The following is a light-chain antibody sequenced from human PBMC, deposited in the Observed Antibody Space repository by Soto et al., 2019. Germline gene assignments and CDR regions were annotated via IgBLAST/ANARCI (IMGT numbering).Light chain of an antibody. V-gene: IGKV1-5*01. J-gene: IGKJ1*01. CDR2: DAS. Sequence: DIQMTQSPSTLSASVGDRVTITCRASQSISSWLAWYQQKPGKAPKLLIYDASSLESGVPSRFGGSGSGTEFTLTISSLQPDDFATYYCQQYNSYSRFGQGTKV. CDR3: QQYNSYSR. CDR1: QSISSW.